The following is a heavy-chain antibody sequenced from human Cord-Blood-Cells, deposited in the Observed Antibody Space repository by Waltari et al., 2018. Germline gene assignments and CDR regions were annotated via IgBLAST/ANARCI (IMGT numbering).Heavy chain of an antibody. CDR1: GYTFTSYD. Sequence: QVQLVQSGAAVKKPGASVQVSCKASGYTFTSYDITWVRQASGQGPEWMGWMNPNSGNTGYAQKFQGRVTMTRNTSISTAYMELSSLRSEDTAVYYCARFWSGYYYYYYYGMDVWGQGTTVTVSS. V-gene: IGHV1-8*02. CDR2: MNPNSGNT. J-gene: IGHJ6*02. CDR3: ARFWSGYYYYYYYGMDV. D-gene: IGHD3-3*01.